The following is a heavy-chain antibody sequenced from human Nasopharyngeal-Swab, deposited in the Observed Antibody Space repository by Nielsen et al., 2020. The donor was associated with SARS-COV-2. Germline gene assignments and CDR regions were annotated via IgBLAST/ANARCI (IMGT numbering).Heavy chain of an antibody. CDR3: VRSSSWYYFDY. CDR1: GFTLSDYY. Sequence: ESLKISCATSGFTLSDYYMSWIRQPPGKGLEWIGNIYYNGNTYQNPSLKSRLTISVDKSKNQFSLQLSSVTAADTAVYYCVRSSSWYYFDYWAREPWSPSPQ. D-gene: IGHD6-13*01. CDR2: IYYNGNT. J-gene: IGHJ4*02. V-gene: IGHV4-38-2*01.